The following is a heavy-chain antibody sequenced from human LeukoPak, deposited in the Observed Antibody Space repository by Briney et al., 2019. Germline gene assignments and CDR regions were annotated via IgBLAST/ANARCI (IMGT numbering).Heavy chain of an antibody. CDR2: IYTSGST. D-gene: IGHD6-13*01. J-gene: IGHJ5*02. Sequence: SETLSLTCTVSGGSISSYHWSWIRQPAGKGLEWIGRIYTSGSTNYNPSLKSRVTISVDTSKNQFSLKLSSVTAADTAVYYCARRIAAAPMSWFDPWGQGTLVTVSS. CDR1: GGSISSYH. V-gene: IGHV4-4*07. CDR3: ARRIAAAPMSWFDP.